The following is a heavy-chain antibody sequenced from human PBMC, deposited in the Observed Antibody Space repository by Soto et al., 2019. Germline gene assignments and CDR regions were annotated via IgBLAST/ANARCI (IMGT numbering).Heavy chain of an antibody. D-gene: IGHD6-6*01. Sequence: SETLSLTCSVSSDSMNSGGYYWSWIRQHPGKGLEWIGYIYSNGNTYYNPSLKSRVTISVDTSKNQFSLNLTSVTAADTAVYYCARRGGSSSGYYYYAMDVWGQGTTVTVSS. CDR2: IYSNGNT. CDR3: ARRGGSSSGYYYYAMDV. J-gene: IGHJ6*02. V-gene: IGHV4-31*03. CDR1: SDSMNSGGYY.